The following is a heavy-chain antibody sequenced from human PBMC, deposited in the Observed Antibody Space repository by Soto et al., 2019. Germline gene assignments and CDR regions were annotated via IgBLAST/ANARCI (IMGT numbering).Heavy chain of an antibody. D-gene: IGHD2-15*01. CDR3: ARTPCT. V-gene: IGHV4-31*03. CDR1: GGSISSGGYY. J-gene: IGHJ5*02. CDR2: IYYSGST. Sequence: QLQLQESGPGLVKPSQTLSLTCTVSGGSISSGGYYWGWIRQHPGKGLEWIGYIYYSGSTYYNPSLTSRVTTTVAPSQNQFSLKLRSVTAAGTAPYHCARTPCTWAQGTLVTVSS.